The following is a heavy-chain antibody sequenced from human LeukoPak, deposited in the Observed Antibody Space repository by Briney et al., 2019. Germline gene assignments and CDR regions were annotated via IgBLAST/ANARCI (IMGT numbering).Heavy chain of an antibody. CDR3: ARAVEYNFWSGLQRRAATFDY. Sequence: SETPSLTCAVYGGSFSGYYWSWIRQPPGKGLEWIGKINHSGSTNYNPSLKSRVTISVDTSKNQFSLKLTSVTAADTAVYYCARAVEYNFWSGLQRRAATFDYWGQGTLVTVSS. V-gene: IGHV4-34*01. J-gene: IGHJ4*02. CDR2: INHSGST. CDR1: GGSFSGYY. D-gene: IGHD3-3*01.